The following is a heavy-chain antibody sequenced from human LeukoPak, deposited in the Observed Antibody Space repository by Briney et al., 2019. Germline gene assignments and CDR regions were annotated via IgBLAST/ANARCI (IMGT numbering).Heavy chain of an antibody. CDR3: AKDAFYGSGPGI. V-gene: IGHV3-30*18. D-gene: IGHD3-10*01. CDR1: GFTFSSYG. J-gene: IGHJ3*02. CDR2: ISYDGSNK. Sequence: RSLRLSCAASGFTFSSYGMHWVRQAPGKGLEWVAVISYDGSNKYYADSVKGRFTISRDNSKNTLYLQMNSLGAEDTAVYYCAKDAFYGSGPGIWGQGTMVTVSS.